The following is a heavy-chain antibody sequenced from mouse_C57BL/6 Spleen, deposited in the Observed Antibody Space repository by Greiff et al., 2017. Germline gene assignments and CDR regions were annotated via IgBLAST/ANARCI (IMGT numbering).Heavy chain of an antibody. CDR1: GFTFSDYG. D-gene: IGHD1-1*01. Sequence: EVQLVESGGGLVKPGGSLKLSCAASGFTFSDYGMHWVRQAPEKGLEWVAYISSGSSTIYYADTVKGRFTISRDNAKNTLFLQMTSLRSEDTAMYYCATDYYDSSPHYYAMDYWGQGTSVTVSS. J-gene: IGHJ4*01. V-gene: IGHV5-17*01. CDR2: ISSGSSTI. CDR3: ATDYYDSSPHYYAMDY.